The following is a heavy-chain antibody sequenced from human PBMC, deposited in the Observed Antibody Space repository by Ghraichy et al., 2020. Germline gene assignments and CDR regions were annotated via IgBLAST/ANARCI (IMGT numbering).Heavy chain of an antibody. V-gene: IGHV3-7*04. CDR1: GFSLSDYW. CDR3: ARATGWIIDF. D-gene: IGHD3-10*01. Sequence: GGSLRLSCAASGFSLSDYWMNWVRQAPGKGPEWVALIKQDGSEIHYVDSVKGRFTISRDNVKNSLHLQMNSLTVEDTAVYYCARATGWIIDFWGQGEMVTVSS. J-gene: IGHJ4*02. CDR2: IKQDGSEI.